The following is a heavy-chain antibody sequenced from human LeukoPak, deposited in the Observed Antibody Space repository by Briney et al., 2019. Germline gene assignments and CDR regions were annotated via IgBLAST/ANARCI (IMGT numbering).Heavy chain of an antibody. D-gene: IGHD6-13*01. CDR1: GFTFSSYW. J-gene: IGHJ5*02. CDR2: IKQDGSEK. CDR3: ARLRQTGYSSPWFDP. Sequence: PGGSLRLSCAASGFTFSSYWMSWVRQAPGKGLQWVANIKQDGSEKYYVDSVKGRFTISRDNAKNSLYLQMNSLRAEDTAVYYCARLRQTGYSSPWFDPWAQGTLVTVSS. V-gene: IGHV3-7*03.